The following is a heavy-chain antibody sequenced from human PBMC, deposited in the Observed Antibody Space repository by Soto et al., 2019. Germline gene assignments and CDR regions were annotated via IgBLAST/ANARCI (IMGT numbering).Heavy chain of an antibody. V-gene: IGHV3-33*01. Sequence: PGGSLRLSCVASGFPFDSYGIHWVRRAPGKGLEWVATIGFAGNNKYYADSVKGRFTISRDNSKNTLYLHINSLRVEDTAVYFCVRDRGYPDSFDIWGQGTVVTVSS. D-gene: IGHD3-10*01. J-gene: IGHJ3*02. CDR3: VRDRGYPDSFDI. CDR1: GFPFDSYG. CDR2: IGFAGNNK.